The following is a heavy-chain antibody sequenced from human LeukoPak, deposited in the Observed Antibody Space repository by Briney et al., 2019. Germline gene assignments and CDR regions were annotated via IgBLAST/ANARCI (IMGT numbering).Heavy chain of an antibody. V-gene: IGHV3-23*01. Sequence: PGGSLSLSCAASGFTFSSCAMSWVRQAPGKGLEWVSAVSGSGDSTYYGDSVKGRFTSSRNNSKNTVYLQMNSLRAEDTAVYYCAKAHPTAGIDYWGQGTLVTVSS. D-gene: IGHD6-13*01. J-gene: IGHJ4*02. CDR1: GFTFSSCA. CDR2: VSGSGDST. CDR3: AKAHPTAGIDY.